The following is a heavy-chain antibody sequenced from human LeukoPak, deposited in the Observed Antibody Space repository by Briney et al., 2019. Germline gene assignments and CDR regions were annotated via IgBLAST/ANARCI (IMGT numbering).Heavy chain of an antibody. V-gene: IGHV3-23*01. CDR3: AKYGSSSWYEKKYNWFDP. D-gene: IGHD6-13*01. J-gene: IGHJ5*02. CDR1: GFTFSSYA. CDR2: ISGSGGST. Sequence: PGGSLRLSCAASGFTFSSYAMSWVRQAPGKGLEWVSAISGSGGSTYYADSVKGRFTISRDNSKNTLYLQMNSLRAEDTAVYYCAKYGSSSWYEKKYNWFDPWGQGTLVTVSS.